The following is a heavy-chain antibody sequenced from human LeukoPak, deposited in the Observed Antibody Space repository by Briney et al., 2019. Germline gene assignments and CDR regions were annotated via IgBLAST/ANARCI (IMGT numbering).Heavy chain of an antibody. V-gene: IGHV4-4*02. Sequence: PSETLSLTCAVSGGSISSSNWWSWVRQPPGKGLGWIGEIYHSGSTNYNPSLKSRVTISVDKSKNQFSLKLSSVTAADTAVYYCAIPIAAAGRDSFDIWGQGTMVTVSS. CDR1: GGSISSSNW. CDR3: AIPIAAAGRDSFDI. CDR2: IYHSGST. D-gene: IGHD6-13*01. J-gene: IGHJ3*02.